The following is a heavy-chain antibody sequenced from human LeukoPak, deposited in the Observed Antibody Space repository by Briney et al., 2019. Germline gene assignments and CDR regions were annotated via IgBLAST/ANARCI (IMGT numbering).Heavy chain of an antibody. V-gene: IGHV4-34*01. D-gene: IGHD2-2*01. CDR3: ARAAYCISTNCYGFDY. J-gene: IGHJ4*02. CDR2: VNHSGST. Sequence: PSETLSLTCSVYGGSFSAFYWNWIRQPPGKGLEWVGEVNHSGSTYYNPSLKSRVTFSVDTSKKQFSLKLTSVTAADTAVYYCARAAYCISTNCYGFDYWGQGTLVTVSS. CDR1: GGSFSAFY.